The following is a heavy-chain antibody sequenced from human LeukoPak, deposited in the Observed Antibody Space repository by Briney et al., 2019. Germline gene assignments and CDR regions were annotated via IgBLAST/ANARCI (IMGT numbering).Heavy chain of an antibody. D-gene: IGHD7-27*01. CDR3: AKDGDLAVPQKGLYYYYYMDV. CDR1: GFTFSSYG. Sequence: GGSLRLSCAASGFTFSSYGMHWVRQAPGKGLEWVAFIRYDGSNKYYADSVKGRFTISRDNSKNTLYLQMNSLRAEDTAVYYCAKDGDLAVPQKGLYYYYYMDVWGKGTTVTISS. CDR2: IRYDGSNK. V-gene: IGHV3-30*02. J-gene: IGHJ6*03.